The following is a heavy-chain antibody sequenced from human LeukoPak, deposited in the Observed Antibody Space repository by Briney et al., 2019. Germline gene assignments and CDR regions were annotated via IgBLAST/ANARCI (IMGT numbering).Heavy chain of an antibody. CDR3: ARYGHDSSGYGPLFDY. CDR2: TYTSGST. Sequence: SETLSLTCTVSGGSISSGSYYWSWIRQPAGKGLEWIGRTYTSGSTNYNPSLKSRVTMSVDTSKNQFSLKLSSVTAADTAVYYCARYGHDSSGYGPLFDYWGQGTLVTVSS. V-gene: IGHV4-61*02. CDR1: GGSISSGSYY. J-gene: IGHJ4*02. D-gene: IGHD3-22*01.